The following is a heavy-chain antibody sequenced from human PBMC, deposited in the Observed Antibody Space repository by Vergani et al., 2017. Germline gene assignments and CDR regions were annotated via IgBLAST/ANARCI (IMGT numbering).Heavy chain of an antibody. Sequence: EVQLLESGGSLKQPGGSVRLSCAASGFTFSTYAMHWVRQAPGKGLEWVSALTGGGGSTYYADSFKGRFIISRDNAKNSLYLQMNSLKTEDTALYYCAKVDILGAFDIWGQGTMVTVSS. D-gene: IGHD2-15*01. CDR1: GFTFSTYA. J-gene: IGHJ3*02. CDR3: AKVDILGAFDI. V-gene: IGHV3-23*01. CDR2: LTGGGGST.